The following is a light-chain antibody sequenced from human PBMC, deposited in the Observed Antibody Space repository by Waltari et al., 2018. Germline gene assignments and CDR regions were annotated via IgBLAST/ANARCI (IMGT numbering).Light chain of an antibody. CDR2: DAS. CDR3: QKYVNLPAT. Sequence: SCRARQGVSKYLAWYQQKPGQAPRLLIYDASIRATGIPDRFSGSGSGTDFSLTISRLEPEDFAVYYCQKYVNLPATFGQGTKVEIK. V-gene: IGKV3-20*01. J-gene: IGKJ1*01. CDR1: QGVSKY.